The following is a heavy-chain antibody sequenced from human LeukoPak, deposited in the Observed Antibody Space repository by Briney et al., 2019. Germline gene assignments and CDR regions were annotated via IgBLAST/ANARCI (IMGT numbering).Heavy chain of an antibody. CDR3: AKKRESSPTSFDK. CDR2: ISGSGRDS. D-gene: IGHD2/OR15-2a*01. V-gene: IGHV3-23*01. J-gene: IGHJ4*02. Sequence: QPGGSLTLLCAVSRFIFSTYAMHCVRGAPGRGLVCVSVISGSGRDSFCADSVKGGFPLQRDNSKNTLYLQMRSVRAEDGAIFYCAKKRESSPTSFDKWGEGTLVT. CDR1: RFIFSTYA.